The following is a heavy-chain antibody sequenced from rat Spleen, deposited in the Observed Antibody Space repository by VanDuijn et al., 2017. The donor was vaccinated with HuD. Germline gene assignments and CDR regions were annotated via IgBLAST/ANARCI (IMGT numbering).Heavy chain of an antibody. CDR3: ARSEGTHYYLPFAD. J-gene: IGHJ3*01. D-gene: IGHD1-12*02. Sequence: EVQLQESGPGLVKPSQSLSLTCSVTGPSISSSYRWNWIRRFPGNELEWMGYINSAGTTNYNPSLKSRISITRDTSKNQFFLQGNSLTTEDTATYYWARSEGTHYYLPFADWGQGTLVTVSS. CDR2: INSAGTT. V-gene: IGHV3-3*01. CDR1: GPSISSSYR.